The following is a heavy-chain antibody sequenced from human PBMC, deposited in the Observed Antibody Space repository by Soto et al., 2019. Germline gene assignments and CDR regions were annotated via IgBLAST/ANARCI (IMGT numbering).Heavy chain of an antibody. Sequence: PSETLSLTCAVYGGSFSGYYWSWIRQPPGKGLEWIGEINHSGTTNYNPSLKSRVTISVDTSKNQFSLKLSSVTAADTAVYYCARGGLAVAGRDFDYWGQGTLVTVSS. CDR1: GGSFSGYY. CDR2: INHSGTT. D-gene: IGHD6-19*01. J-gene: IGHJ4*02. CDR3: ARGGLAVAGRDFDY. V-gene: IGHV4-34*01.